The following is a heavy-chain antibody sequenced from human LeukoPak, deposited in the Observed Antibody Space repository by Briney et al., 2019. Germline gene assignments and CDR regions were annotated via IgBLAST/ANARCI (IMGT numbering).Heavy chain of an antibody. V-gene: IGHV3-48*03. CDR3: ARVGAATYAFDI. CDR1: GFAFSSYE. J-gene: IGHJ3*02. Sequence: PGGSLRLSCAASGFAFSSYEMNWVRQAPGKGLEWVSYISSSGSTIYYADSVKGRFTISRDNAKNSLYLQMNSLRAEDTAVYYCARVGAATYAFDIWGQGTMVTVSS. CDR2: ISSSGSTI. D-gene: IGHD3-16*01.